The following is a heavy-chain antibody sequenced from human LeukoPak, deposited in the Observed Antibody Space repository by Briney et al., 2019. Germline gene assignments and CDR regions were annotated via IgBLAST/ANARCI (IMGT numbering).Heavy chain of an antibody. CDR2: ISYDGFNK. V-gene: IGHV3-30*18. J-gene: IGHJ4*02. D-gene: IGHD3-10*01. CDR1: GFTFSSHG. CDR3: AKDLYSYGHFLDY. Sequence: GGSLRLSCAASGFTFSSHGMHWVRQAPGQGLEWVAFISYDGFNKYYADSVKGRFTISRDNSQNTLYLQVNSLRAEDTAMYYCAKDLYSYGHFLDYWGQRTVVTVSS.